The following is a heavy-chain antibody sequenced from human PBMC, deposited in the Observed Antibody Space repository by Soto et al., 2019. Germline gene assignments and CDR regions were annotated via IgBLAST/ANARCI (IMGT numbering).Heavy chain of an antibody. CDR3: ASTYSTSWYWFDP. J-gene: IGHJ5*02. CDR2: IFSNDEK. CDR1: GFSLSNAGLG. V-gene: IGHV2-26*04. D-gene: IGHD6-13*01. Sequence: QVTVKESGPVLVKPTETLTLTCTVSGFSLSNAGLGVSWIRQPPGKALEWLAHIFSNDEKSYSTSLKSRLTISTDPPKSQVVLTMTNMDPVDTATYYCASTYSTSWYWFDPWGQGTLVTVSS.